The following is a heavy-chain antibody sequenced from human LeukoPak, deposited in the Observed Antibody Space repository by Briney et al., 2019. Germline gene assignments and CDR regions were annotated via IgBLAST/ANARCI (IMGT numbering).Heavy chain of an antibody. D-gene: IGHD5-24*01. J-gene: IGHJ3*02. CDR3: ARGRGDGYTLAPDAFDI. CDR1: GGSFSGYY. V-gene: IGHV4-34*01. CDR2: INHSGST. Sequence: PSETLSLTCAVYGGSFSGYYWSWVRQPPGKGLEWVGEINHSGSTNYNPSLKSRVTISLDTSKNQFSLKLSSVTAADTAVSYCARGRGDGYTLAPDAFDIWGQGTMVTVSS.